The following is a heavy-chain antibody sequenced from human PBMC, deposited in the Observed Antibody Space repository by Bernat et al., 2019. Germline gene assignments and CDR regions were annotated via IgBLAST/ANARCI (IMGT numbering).Heavy chain of an antibody. CDR1: GFTFSSYG. J-gene: IGHJ4*02. V-gene: IGHV3-30*02. CDR2: IRYDGSNK. CDR3: AKVGVSYYYDSTSHLSY. Sequence: QVQLVESGGGVVQPGGSLRLSCAASGFTFSSYGMHWVRQAPGKGLEWVAFIRYDGSNKYYADSVKGRFTISRDNSKNTLYLQMNSLRAEDTAVYYCAKVGVSYYYDSTSHLSYWGQGTLVTVSS. D-gene: IGHD3-22*01.